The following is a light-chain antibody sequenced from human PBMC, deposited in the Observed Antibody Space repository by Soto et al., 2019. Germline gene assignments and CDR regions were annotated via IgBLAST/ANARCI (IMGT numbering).Light chain of an antibody. J-gene: IGKJ3*01. CDR1: QSIFSTSHNKNF. CDR3: QQYLHDPLT. V-gene: IGKV4-1*01. Sequence: DVVMTQSPDSLAVSLGERATINCKSSQSIFSTSHNKNFLAWYQQKSGQPHKLLINWASTRESGVPDRFSGSGSETDFTLTISSLQAEDVAVYYCQQYLHDPLTFGPGTNVDI. CDR2: WAS.